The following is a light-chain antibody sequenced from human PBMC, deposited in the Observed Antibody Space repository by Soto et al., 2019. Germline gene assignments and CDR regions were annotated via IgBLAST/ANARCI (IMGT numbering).Light chain of an antibody. CDR1: QSISSW. CDR2: KAS. Sequence: DLQMTQSPSTLSASVGDRVTITCRASQSISSWLAWYQQKSGKAPKLLIYKASSLESGVPSRFSGSGSGTEFTLTISSLQPDDFATYYCQQYNTYSLTFGPGTKVDIK. V-gene: IGKV1-5*03. J-gene: IGKJ3*01. CDR3: QQYNTYSLT.